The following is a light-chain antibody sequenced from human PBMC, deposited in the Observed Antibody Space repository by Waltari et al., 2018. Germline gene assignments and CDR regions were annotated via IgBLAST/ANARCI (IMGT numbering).Light chain of an antibody. CDR3: ASFAGNFIWV. V-gene: IGLV2-8*01. J-gene: IGLJ3*02. Sequence: QSALTQPPSASGPPGQSVAISCTGPSSDTGAYHYASWYQPHPGKAPKLIIDEVTKRPSGVPDRFSGSKSGNTASLTVSGLQPEDEADYYCASFAGNFIWVFGGGTKLTVL. CDR1: SSDTGAYHY. CDR2: EVT.